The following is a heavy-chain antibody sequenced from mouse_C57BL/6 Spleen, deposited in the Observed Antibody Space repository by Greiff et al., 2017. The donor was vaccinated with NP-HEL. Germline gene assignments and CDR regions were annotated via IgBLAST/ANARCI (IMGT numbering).Heavy chain of an antibody. D-gene: IGHD4-1*01. CDR2: IHPNSGST. V-gene: IGHV1-64*01. J-gene: IGHJ2*01. Sequence: VQLQQSGAELVKPGASVKLSCKASGYTFTSYWMHWVKQRPGQGLEWIGMIHPNSGSTNYNEKFKSKATLTVDKSSSTAYMQLSSLTSEDSAVYYCARSQLTGLDYWGQGTTLTVSS. CDR1: GYTFTSYW. CDR3: ARSQLTGLDY.